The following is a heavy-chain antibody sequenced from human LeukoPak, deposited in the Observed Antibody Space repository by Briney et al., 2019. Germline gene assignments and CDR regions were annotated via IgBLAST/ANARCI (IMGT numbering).Heavy chain of an antibody. Sequence: GGSLRLSCAASGFTFCHFWIHWVRQAPGKGLVWVSRINSDGSDTIYADSVKGRFTSSRDNAKNILYLQMNNLRAEDTAVYYCARMTTVTTEGICGQGTMVTVSS. CDR1: GFTFCHFW. CDR2: INSDGSDT. CDR3: ARMTTVTTEGI. V-gene: IGHV3-74*01. D-gene: IGHD4-17*01. J-gene: IGHJ3*02.